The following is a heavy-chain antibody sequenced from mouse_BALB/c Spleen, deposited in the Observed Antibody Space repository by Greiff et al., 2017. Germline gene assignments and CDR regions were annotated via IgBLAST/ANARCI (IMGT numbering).Heavy chain of an antibody. Sequence: EVQGVESGGGLVKPGGSLKLSCAASGFTFSSYAMSWVRQTPEKRLEWVASISSGGSTYYPDSVKGRFTISRDNARNILYLQMSSLRSEDTAMYYCARGRDGYYGWYVDVWGAGTTVTVSS. D-gene: IGHD2-3*01. CDR1: GFTFSSYA. CDR2: ISSGGST. J-gene: IGHJ1*01. V-gene: IGHV5-6-5*01. CDR3: ARGRDGYYGWYVDV.